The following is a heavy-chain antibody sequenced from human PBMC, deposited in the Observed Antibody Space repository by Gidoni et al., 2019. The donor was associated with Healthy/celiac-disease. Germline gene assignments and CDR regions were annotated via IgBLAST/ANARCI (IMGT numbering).Heavy chain of an antibody. J-gene: IGHJ6*02. CDR1: GGSFSGYY. CDR2: INHSGST. CDR3: ASRKSGYYLSVPYYYYGMDV. D-gene: IGHD3-22*01. V-gene: IGHV4-34*01. Sequence: QVQLQQWGAGLLKPSETLSLTCAVYGGSFSGYYWSWIRQPPGKGLEWIGEINHSGSTNYNPSLKSRVTISVDTSKNQFSLKLSSVTAADTAVYYCASRKSGYYLSVPYYYYGMDVWGQGTTVTVSS.